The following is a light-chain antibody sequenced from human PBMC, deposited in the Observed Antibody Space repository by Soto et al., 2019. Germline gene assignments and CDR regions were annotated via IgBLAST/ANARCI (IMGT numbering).Light chain of an antibody. V-gene: IGKV3-15*01. J-gene: IGKJ1*01. CDR3: EQYNNCPRT. CDR1: RSVTTN. Sequence: EILMTQSPATLSVSPGGRATLSCRASRSVTTNLAWHQQKPGQAPRLLIYGASTRSTDVPAKFSGSGSGTEFTLTISSLQSEDFAVYYCEQYNNCPRTFGQGTKV. CDR2: GAS.